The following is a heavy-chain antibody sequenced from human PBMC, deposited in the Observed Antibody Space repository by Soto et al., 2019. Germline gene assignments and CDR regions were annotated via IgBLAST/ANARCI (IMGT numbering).Heavy chain of an antibody. D-gene: IGHD3-3*01. CDR2: ISTSGNT. J-gene: IGHJ4*02. Sequence: SETLSLTCSVSGVSMRNSYWTWIRQSAGKGLEWIGRISTSGNTNYNPSLNSRLTMSVDTSKNQVSLKLTSVTAADTAVYYCARDPRSAYYHDHWGQGTLVTVSS. CDR3: ARDPRSAYYHDH. V-gene: IGHV4-4*07. CDR1: GVSMRNSY.